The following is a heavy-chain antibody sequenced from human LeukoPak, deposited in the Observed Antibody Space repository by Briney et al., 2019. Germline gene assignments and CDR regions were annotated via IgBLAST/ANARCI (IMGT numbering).Heavy chain of an antibody. Sequence: PGGSLRLSCAASGFTFSSYAMHWVRQAPGKGLEWVAVISYDGSNKYYADPVKGRFTISRDNAKNSLYLQMNGLRADDTAVYYCAREFNYGYFDYWGLGTLVSVSS. J-gene: IGHJ4*02. CDR1: GFTFSSYA. CDR2: ISYDGSNK. CDR3: AREFNYGYFDY. V-gene: IGHV3-30-3*01. D-gene: IGHD3-16*01.